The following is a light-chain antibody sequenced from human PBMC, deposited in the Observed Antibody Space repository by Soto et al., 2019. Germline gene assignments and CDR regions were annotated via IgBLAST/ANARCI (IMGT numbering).Light chain of an antibody. CDR3: ATWDDRLNGYV. V-gene: IGLV1-44*01. CDR2: TNN. J-gene: IGLJ1*01. CDR1: SSNIGSNT. Sequence: QSALTQPPSASGTPGQRVTISCSGSSSNIGSNTVNWYQQLPGTAPKLLIYTNNQRPSGVPGRFSGSKSGTSASLAISGLQSEDETDYSCATWDDRLNGYVLGPGTKVTVL.